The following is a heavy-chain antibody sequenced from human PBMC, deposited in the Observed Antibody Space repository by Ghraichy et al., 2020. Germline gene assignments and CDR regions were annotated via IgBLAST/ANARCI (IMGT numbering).Heavy chain of an antibody. Sequence: LSLTCAASGFIFSDYGIYWVRQAPGNGLEWVAVIWYDGTNYYEADSVKGRFTVSGDNSKNTVYLQMNTLRVEDTAVYYCARLSTHFYGMDVWGQGTTVIVSS. CDR3: ARLSTHFYGMDV. V-gene: IGHV3-33*01. D-gene: IGHD3-16*02. J-gene: IGHJ6*02. CDR2: IWYDGTNY. CDR1: GFIFSDYG.